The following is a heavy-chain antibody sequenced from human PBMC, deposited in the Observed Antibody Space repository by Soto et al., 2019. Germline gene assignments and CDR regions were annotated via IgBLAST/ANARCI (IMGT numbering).Heavy chain of an antibody. V-gene: IGHV3-49*03. CDR2: IRSKAYGGTT. Sequence: GGSLRLSCTASGFTFGDYAMSWFRQAPGKGLEWVGFIRSKAYGGTTEYAASVKGRFTISRDDSKSIAYLQMNSLKTEDTAVNYCTREGPLYYYYGMDVWGQGTTVTVSS. J-gene: IGHJ6*02. CDR1: GFTFGDYA. CDR3: TREGPLYYYYGMDV.